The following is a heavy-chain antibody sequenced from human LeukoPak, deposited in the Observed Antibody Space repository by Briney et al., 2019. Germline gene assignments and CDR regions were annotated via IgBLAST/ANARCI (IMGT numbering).Heavy chain of an antibody. V-gene: IGHV4-59*01. J-gene: IGHJ4*02. Sequence: SEALSLTCTVSGGSISSYYWSWIRQPPGKGLEWIGYIYYSGSTKYNPSLKSRVTISVDTSKNQFSLKLSSVTAADTAVSYCARGPTTFSGSGSYLFDYWGQGTLVTVSS. D-gene: IGHD1-26*01. CDR1: GGSISSYY. CDR2: IYYSGST. CDR3: ARGPTTFSGSGSYLFDY.